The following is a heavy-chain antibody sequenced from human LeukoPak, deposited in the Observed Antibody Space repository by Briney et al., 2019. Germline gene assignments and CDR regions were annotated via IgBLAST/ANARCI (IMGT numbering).Heavy chain of an antibody. CDR1: GFTFSSYA. CDR2: ISYDGSNK. CDR3: ARARSGWYLGQFDY. Sequence: GRSLRLSCVVSGFTFSSYAMHWVRQAPGKGLEWVAVISYDGSNKYHADSVKGRFTNSRDNSKNTLYLQMNSLRAEGTAVYYCARARSGWYLGQFDYWGQGALVTVSS. V-gene: IGHV3-30*04. J-gene: IGHJ4*02. D-gene: IGHD6-19*01.